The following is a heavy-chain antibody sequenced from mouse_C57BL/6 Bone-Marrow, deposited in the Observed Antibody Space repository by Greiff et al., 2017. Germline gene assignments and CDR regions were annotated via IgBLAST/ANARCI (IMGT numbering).Heavy chain of an antibody. J-gene: IGHJ3*01. CDR3: ARGSSYGSSYWFAY. D-gene: IGHD1-1*01. CDR2: IYPGDGDT. Sequence: QVQLQQSGAELVKPGASVKISCKASGYAFSSYWMNWVKQRPGKGLEWIGQIYPGDGDTNYNGKFKGKATLTADKSSSTAYMQLSSLTSEDSAVYFCARGSSYGSSYWFAYWGQGTLVTVSA. CDR1: GYAFSSYW. V-gene: IGHV1-80*01.